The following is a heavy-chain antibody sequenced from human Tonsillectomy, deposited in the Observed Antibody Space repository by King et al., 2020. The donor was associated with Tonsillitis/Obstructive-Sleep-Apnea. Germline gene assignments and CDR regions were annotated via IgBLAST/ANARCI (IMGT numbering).Heavy chain of an antibody. J-gene: IGHJ4*02. CDR3: ARAAEGSYDY. CDR2: INTNTGSP. Sequence: VQLVQSGSELKKPGASVKISCKASGYSFTYFAMNCVRQAPTQGLEWMGWINTNTGSPTYAQGFTGRFVFSLDTSVTTAFLQISSLKAEDTAVYHCARAAEGSYDYWGQGTLVTVSS. V-gene: IGHV7-4-1*02. CDR1: GYSFTYFA.